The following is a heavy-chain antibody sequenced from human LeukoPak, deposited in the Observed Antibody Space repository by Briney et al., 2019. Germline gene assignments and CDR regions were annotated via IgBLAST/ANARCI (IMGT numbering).Heavy chain of an antibody. Sequence: TPSETLSLTCAVYGGSFSGYYWSWIRQPPGKGLEWIGEINHSGSTNYNPSLKSRVTISVDTSKNQFSLKLSSVTAADTAVYYCARAIAVAGTFPDYYYYGMDVWGQGTTVTVSS. V-gene: IGHV4-34*01. J-gene: IGHJ6*02. CDR1: GGSFSGYY. CDR2: INHSGST. D-gene: IGHD6-19*01. CDR3: ARAIAVAGTFPDYYYYGMDV.